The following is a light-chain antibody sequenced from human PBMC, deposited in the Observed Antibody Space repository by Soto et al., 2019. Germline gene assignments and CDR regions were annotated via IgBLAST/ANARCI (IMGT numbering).Light chain of an antibody. V-gene: IGKV1-9*01. CDR1: QGISSY. CDR2: DAS. CDR3: QQYETFSGT. J-gene: IGKJ1*01. Sequence: DLQLTQAPSLQSASVGDGVTITCRASQGISSYLAWYQQKPGKAPKLLIYDASALPRGVPSRFSGSGSGTKFTLTIASLQPDDFATYYCQQYETFSGTFGPGTKVDI.